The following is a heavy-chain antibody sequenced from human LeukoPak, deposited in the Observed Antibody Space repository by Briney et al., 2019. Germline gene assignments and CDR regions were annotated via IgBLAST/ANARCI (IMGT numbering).Heavy chain of an antibody. Sequence: SGPTLVHPTPPLTLTCTFAGFSLSTSGVGVGWRRQPPEKALEWLALIYWDDDKRYSPSLKSRLTITEDTSKNQVVLTMTNMDPVDTATYYCAHSRTTMIVVVSPFDYWGQGTLVTVSS. CDR1: GFSLSTSGVG. CDR2: IYWDDDK. CDR3: AHSRTTMIVVVSPFDY. J-gene: IGHJ4*02. V-gene: IGHV2-5*02. D-gene: IGHD3-22*01.